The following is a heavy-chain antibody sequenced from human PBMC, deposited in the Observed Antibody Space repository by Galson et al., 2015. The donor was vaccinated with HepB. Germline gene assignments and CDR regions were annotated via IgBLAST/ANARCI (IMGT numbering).Heavy chain of an antibody. CDR2: IYWDDDK. Sequence: PALVKPTQTLTLTCTFSGFSLSTSGVGVGWIRQSPGKALEWLALIYWDDDKRYSPSLESRLTITKDTSENQVVLIVTNLDPMDTATYYCAHRPQARSSAVFDIWGQGTRVTVSS. J-gene: IGHJ3*02. CDR1: GFSLSTSGVG. CDR3: AHRPQARSSAVFDI. V-gene: IGHV2-5*02. D-gene: IGHD3-10*01.